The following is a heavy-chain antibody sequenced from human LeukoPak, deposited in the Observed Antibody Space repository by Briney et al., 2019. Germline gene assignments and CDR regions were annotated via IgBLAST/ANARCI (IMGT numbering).Heavy chain of an antibody. CDR2: INHSGST. Sequence: SETLSLTCAVYGGSFSGYYWSWIRQPPGKGLEWIGEINHSGSTNYNPSLKSRVTISVDTSKNQFSLKLSSVTAADTAVYYCARGGYDFWSGYYRAPFDYWGQGTLVTVSS. D-gene: IGHD3-3*01. CDR1: GGSFSGYY. V-gene: IGHV4-34*01. J-gene: IGHJ4*02. CDR3: ARGGYDFWSGYYRAPFDY.